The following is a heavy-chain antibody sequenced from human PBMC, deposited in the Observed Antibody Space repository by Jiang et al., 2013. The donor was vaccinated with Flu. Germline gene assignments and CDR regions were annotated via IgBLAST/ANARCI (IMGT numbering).Heavy chain of an antibody. D-gene: IGHD6-13*01. J-gene: IGHJ6*02. V-gene: IGHV4-59*01. Sequence: GPGLVKPSETLSLTCTVSGGSISSYYWSWIRQPPGKGLEWIGYIYYSGSTNYNPSLKSRVTISVDTSKNQFSLKLSSVTAADTAVYYCARIERYGAAADPYYYYYGMDVWGQGTTVTVSS. CDR2: IYYSGST. CDR1: GGSISSYY. CDR3: ARIERYGAAADPYYYYYGMDV.